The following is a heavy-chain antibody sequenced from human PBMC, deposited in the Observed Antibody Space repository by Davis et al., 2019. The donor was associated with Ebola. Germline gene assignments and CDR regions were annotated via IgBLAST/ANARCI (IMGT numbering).Heavy chain of an antibody. D-gene: IGHD5-12*01. CDR3: ARDSSGSSWYY. CDR1: GFTFSSYA. J-gene: IGHJ4*02. V-gene: IGHV3-30-3*01. Sequence: GESLKISCAASGFTFSSYAMHWVRQAPGKGLEWVAVISYDGSNKYYADSVKGRFTISRDNSKNSLYLQMNSLRAEDTAVYYCARDSSGSSWYYWGQGTLVTVSS. CDR2: ISYDGSNK.